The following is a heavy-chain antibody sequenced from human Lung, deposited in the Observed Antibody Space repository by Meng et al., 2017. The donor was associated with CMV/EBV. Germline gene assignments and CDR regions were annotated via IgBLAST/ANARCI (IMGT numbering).Heavy chain of an antibody. J-gene: IGHJ1*01. CDR2: IPHRGSS. Sequence: HVPLRGSGPRQVQPSETLSPPSAVPGDPITNHNWWAWVRQPPGKGLEWIGEIPHRGSSAYNPSLKSRVSMSIDKSKNQFSLKLTSVTAADTAVYHCLRRSGGSVWGQGTLVTVSS. D-gene: IGHD3-10*01. CDR3: LRRSGGSV. V-gene: IGHV4-4*02. CDR1: GDPITNHNW.